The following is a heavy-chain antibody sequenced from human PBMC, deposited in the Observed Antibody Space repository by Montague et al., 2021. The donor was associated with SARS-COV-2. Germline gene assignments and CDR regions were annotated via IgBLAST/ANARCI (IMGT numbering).Heavy chain of an antibody. D-gene: IGHD2-21*02. Sequence: SETLSLTCTVSGGSISSYYWSWIRQPPGKGLQWIDYIYNNGSTNCNTSLKSRVTLSIDTSKNQFSLKLTSVTAADTAVYYCARGGGDSADYYYYAMDVWGQGTTVTVSS. CDR2: IYNNGST. J-gene: IGHJ6*02. V-gene: IGHV4-59*01. CDR1: GGSISSYY. CDR3: ARGGGDSADYYYYAMDV.